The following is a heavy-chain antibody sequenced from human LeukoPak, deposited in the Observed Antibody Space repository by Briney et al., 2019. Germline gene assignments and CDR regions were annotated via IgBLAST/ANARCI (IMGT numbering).Heavy chain of an antibody. Sequence: GGSLRLSCAASGFTFSSYSMNWVRQAPGKGLEWVSSISSSSSYIYSADSVKGRFTISRDNAKNSLYLQMNSLRAEDTAVYYCARRAGAYSHPYDYWGQGTLVTVSS. CDR2: ISSSSSYI. J-gene: IGHJ4*02. V-gene: IGHV3-21*04. CDR3: ARRAGAYSHPYDY. CDR1: GFTFSSYS. D-gene: IGHD4/OR15-4a*01.